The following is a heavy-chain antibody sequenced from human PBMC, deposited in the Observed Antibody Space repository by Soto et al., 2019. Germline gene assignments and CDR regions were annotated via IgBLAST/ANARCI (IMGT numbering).Heavy chain of an antibody. CDR3: ATDGSRGYSSSWYVFDY. D-gene: IGHD6-13*01. Sequence: GASVKVSCKASGGTFSSYAISWVRQAPGQGLEWMGGIIPIFGTANYAQKFQGGVTITADASTSTAYMELSSLRSEDTAVYYCATDGSRGYSSSWYVFDYWGQGTLVTVSS. V-gene: IGHV1-69*13. J-gene: IGHJ4*02. CDR2: IIPIFGTA. CDR1: GGTFSSYA.